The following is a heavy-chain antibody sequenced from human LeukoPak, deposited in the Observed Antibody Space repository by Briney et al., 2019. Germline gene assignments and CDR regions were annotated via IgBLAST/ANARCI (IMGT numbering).Heavy chain of an antibody. V-gene: IGHV3-9*03. J-gene: IGHJ3*02. CDR1: GFTFDDYA. CDR3: AKGQDTGAFDI. Sequence: GRSLRLSCAASGFTFDDYAMHWVRQAPGKGLEWVSGISWNSGSIGYADSVRGRFTISRDNAKNSLYLQKNSLRAEDMALYYCAKGQDTGAFDIWGQGTMVTVSS. D-gene: IGHD5-18*01. CDR2: ISWNSGSI.